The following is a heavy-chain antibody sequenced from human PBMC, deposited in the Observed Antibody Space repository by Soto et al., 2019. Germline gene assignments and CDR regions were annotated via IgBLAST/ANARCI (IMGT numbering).Heavy chain of an antibody. D-gene: IGHD1-20*01. J-gene: IGHJ4*02. Sequence: VGSLRLSCEASGFTLRNYAMTWIRQAPGKGLEWVSLISANDVGTYYAESVKTRFTISTDQSRNTVYLQMDSLRADDTAIYYCAKAKNDYNWDNRPPFDYWGQGTLVTV. CDR3: AKAKNDYNWDNRPPFDY. CDR1: GFTLRNYA. CDR2: ISANDVGT. V-gene: IGHV3-23*01.